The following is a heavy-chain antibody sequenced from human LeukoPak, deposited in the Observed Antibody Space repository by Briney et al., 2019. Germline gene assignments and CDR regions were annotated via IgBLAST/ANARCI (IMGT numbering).Heavy chain of an antibody. J-gene: IGHJ1*01. D-gene: IGHD6-19*01. Sequence: PGGSLRLSCAAFGFTFSSYSMNWVRQAPGKGLEWVSSISSSSSYIYYADSVKGRFTISRDNAKNSLYLQMNSLRAEDTAVYYCARGSGQWLVSNFQHWGQGTLVTVSS. CDR2: ISSSSSYI. V-gene: IGHV3-21*01. CDR1: GFTFSSYS. CDR3: ARGSGQWLVSNFQH.